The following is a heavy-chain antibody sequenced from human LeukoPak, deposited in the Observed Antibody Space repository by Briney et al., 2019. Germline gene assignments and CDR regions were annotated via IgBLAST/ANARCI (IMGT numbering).Heavy chain of an antibody. D-gene: IGHD2-2*01. CDR2: IYYSGST. J-gene: IGHJ4*02. V-gene: IGHV4-59*08. CDR1: GGSISNYY. Sequence: SETLSLTCTVSGGSISNYYWSWIRQPPGQGLECIGYIYYSGSTNYNPSLKSRVTISVDTSKNQFSLRLTSVTAADTAVYYCARAGYCSSTSCYAGRFDYWGQGTLVTVSS. CDR3: ARAGYCSSTSCYAGRFDY.